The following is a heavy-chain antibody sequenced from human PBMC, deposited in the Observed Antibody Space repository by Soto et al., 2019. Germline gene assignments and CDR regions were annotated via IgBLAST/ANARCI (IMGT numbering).Heavy chain of an antibody. V-gene: IGHV4-59*01. CDR3: ARDLGVDARGSDYFMNV. D-gene: IGHD1-1*01. J-gene: IGHJ6*02. CDR2: IYYSGST. Sequence: PEETLSLTCTVSGGSISSYYWSWIRQPPGKGLEWIGYIYYSGSTNYNPSLKSRVTISVDTSKNQFSLQLSSVTAAATAVYYCARDLGVDARGSDYFMNVWRHGRTVRVSS. CDR1: GGSISSYY.